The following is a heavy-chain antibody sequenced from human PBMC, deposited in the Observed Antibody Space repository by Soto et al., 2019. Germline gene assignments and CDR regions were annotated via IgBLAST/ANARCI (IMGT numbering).Heavy chain of an antibody. CDR1: GYTFISYG. CDR3: ARGKHLYCTNGVCYPPFRDYYYMDV. D-gene: IGHD2-8*01. Sequence: ASVKVSCKASGYTFISYGISWVRQAPGQGLEWMGWISAYNGNTNYAQKLQGRVTMTTDTSTSTAYMELRSLRSDDTAVYYCARGKHLYCTNGVCYPPFRDYYYMDVWGKGTTVTVSS. CDR2: ISAYNGNT. J-gene: IGHJ6*03. V-gene: IGHV1-18*01.